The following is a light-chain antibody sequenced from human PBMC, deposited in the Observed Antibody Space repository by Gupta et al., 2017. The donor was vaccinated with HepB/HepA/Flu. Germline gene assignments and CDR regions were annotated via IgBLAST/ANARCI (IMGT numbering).Light chain of an antibody. CDR3: CSYAITTVV. CDR1: RSDVGSYNL. CDR2: EVS. J-gene: IGLJ2*01. V-gene: IGLV2-23*02. Sequence: QSALPYPASLSGSPGQSITVSCTGTRSDVGSYNLVSWYQQHPGKAPKLLIYEVSKWASGVSDRVSGSKSGNTASLTISGLQAEDEADYYCCSYAITTVVFGGGTKLTVL.